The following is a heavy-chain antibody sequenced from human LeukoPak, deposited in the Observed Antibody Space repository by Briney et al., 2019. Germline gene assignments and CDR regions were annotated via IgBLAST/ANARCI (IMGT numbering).Heavy chain of an antibody. J-gene: IGHJ3*02. V-gene: IGHV3-23*01. CDR1: GFTFSSYA. CDR2: ISGSGTST. CDR3: AKVGAAAWGTAFDI. Sequence: GGSLRLSCAASGFTFSSYAMSWVRQAPGKGLEWVSGISGSGTSTYYADSVKGRFTVSRDNSKNTLYLRMHSLRAEDTAIYYCAKVGAAAWGTAFDIWGQGTLVTVSS. D-gene: IGHD6-13*01.